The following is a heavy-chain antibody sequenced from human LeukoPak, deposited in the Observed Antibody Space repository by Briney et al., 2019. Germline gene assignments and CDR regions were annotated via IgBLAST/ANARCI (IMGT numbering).Heavy chain of an antibody. V-gene: IGHV4-39*01. D-gene: IGHD1-14*01. CDR2: INYSGNT. CDR1: GDSISSSPYF. Sequence: SSETLSLTCTVSGDSISSSPYFRGWLRQPPGKGLEWIGSINYSGNTYFNPSLQSRVAISVDTSKNQFSWKLSSLTAADTAVYSCARPSGRNWNAFDIWGQGTMVTVSS. J-gene: IGHJ3*02. CDR3: ARPSGRNWNAFDI.